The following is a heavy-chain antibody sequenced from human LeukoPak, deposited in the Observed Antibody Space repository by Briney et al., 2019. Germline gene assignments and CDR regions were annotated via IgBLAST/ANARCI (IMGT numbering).Heavy chain of an antibody. J-gene: IGHJ4*02. V-gene: IGHV4-4*07. CDR3: AREGNIIRFLND. Sequence: SETLSLTCTVSGGSISGYYWSWIRQPAGKGLEWVGRIYTSGSTNYNPSLKSRVTMSVDTSKNQFSLKLTSVTAADTAVYYCAREGNIIRFLNDWGQGTLVTVSS. CDR2: IYTSGST. CDR1: GGSISGYY. D-gene: IGHD3-3*01.